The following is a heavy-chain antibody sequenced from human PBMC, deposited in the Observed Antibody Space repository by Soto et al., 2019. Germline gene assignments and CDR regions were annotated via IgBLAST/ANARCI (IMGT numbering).Heavy chain of an antibody. Sequence: GGSLRLSCAASGFTFSSYWMSWVRQAPGKGLEWVANIKQDGSEKYYVDSVKGRFTISRDNAKNSLYLQMNSLRAEDTAVYYFARDSRSSWNYYYMDVWGKGTTVTVSS. CDR1: GFTFSSYW. CDR2: IKQDGSEK. J-gene: IGHJ6*03. V-gene: IGHV3-7*01. CDR3: ARDSRSSWNYYYMDV. D-gene: IGHD6-13*01.